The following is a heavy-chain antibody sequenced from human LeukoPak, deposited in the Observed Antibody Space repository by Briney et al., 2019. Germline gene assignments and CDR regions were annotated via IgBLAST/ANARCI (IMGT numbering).Heavy chain of an antibody. D-gene: IGHD4-17*01. CDR2: INPNSGCT. Sequence: ASVKVSCKSSVYTCTVYYRHWVRQAPGQGLEWIVWINPNSGCTNYAQKFQGRVTMTRDTSISTAYMELRSLRSDDTAVSYCARDNYGDYDYWGQGTLVTVSS. CDR1: VYTCTVYY. V-gene: IGHV1-2*02. CDR3: ARDNYGDYDY. J-gene: IGHJ4*02.